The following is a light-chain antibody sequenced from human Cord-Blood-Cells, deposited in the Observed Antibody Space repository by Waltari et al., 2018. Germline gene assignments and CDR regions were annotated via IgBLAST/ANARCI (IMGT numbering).Light chain of an antibody. Sequence: DIQMTQSPSSLSASVGDRVTITCRVSQSISSYLNWYQQKPGKAPKRLIYAASSVQSGTPSMFSGSGSGTDFTLTIRSLQTEDFATYYCQQSQSIPYSFGQGTTLAIK. CDR1: QSISSY. CDR2: AAS. CDR3: QQSQSIPYS. V-gene: IGKV1-39*01. J-gene: IGKJ2*03.